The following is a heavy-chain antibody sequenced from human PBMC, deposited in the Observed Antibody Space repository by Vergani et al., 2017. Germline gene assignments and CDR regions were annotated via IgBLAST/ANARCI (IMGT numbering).Heavy chain of an antibody. V-gene: IGHV4-39*01. Sequence: QLQLQESGPGLVKPSETLSLTCTVSGGSISSSSYYWGWLRQPPGKGLEWIGSIYYSGSTYYNPSLKSRVTISVDTSKNQFSLKLSSVTAADTAVYYCARQRDIVVVVAATVWFDPWGQGTLVTVSS. CDR1: GGSISSSSYY. CDR2: IYYSGST. CDR3: ARQRDIVVVVAATVWFDP. D-gene: IGHD2-15*01. J-gene: IGHJ5*02.